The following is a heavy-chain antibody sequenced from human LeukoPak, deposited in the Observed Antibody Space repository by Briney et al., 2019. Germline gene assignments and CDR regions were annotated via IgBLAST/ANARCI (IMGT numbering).Heavy chain of an antibody. CDR3: ATTPRAMTTVTTGY. V-gene: IGHV3-21*01. J-gene: IGHJ4*02. Sequence: GGPLRLSCAASGFTFSSYSMNWVRQAPGKGLEWVSSISSSSSYIYYADSVKGRFTISRDNAKNSLYLQMNSLRAEDTAVYYYATTPRAMTTVTTGYWGQGTLVTVSS. D-gene: IGHD4-17*01. CDR2: ISSSSSYI. CDR1: GFTFSSYS.